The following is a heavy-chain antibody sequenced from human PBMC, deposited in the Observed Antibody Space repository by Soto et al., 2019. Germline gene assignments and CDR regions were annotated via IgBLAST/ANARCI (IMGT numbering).Heavy chain of an antibody. Sequence: QVQLVQSGAEVKKPGSSVKVSCKASGGTFSSYAISWVRQAPGQGLEWMGGIIPIFGTANYAQKFQGRVTITAVEYTSTDYMELSSLRSEDTAVYYCARGYCSGGSCYHHFDPWGQGTLVTVSS. J-gene: IGHJ5*02. V-gene: IGHV1-69*12. CDR2: IIPIFGTA. CDR1: GGTFSSYA. D-gene: IGHD2-15*01. CDR3: ARGYCSGGSCYHHFDP.